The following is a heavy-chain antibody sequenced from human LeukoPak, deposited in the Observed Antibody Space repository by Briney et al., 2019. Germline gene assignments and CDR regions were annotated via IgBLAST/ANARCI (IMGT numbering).Heavy chain of an antibody. J-gene: IGHJ4*02. V-gene: IGHV4-59*01. D-gene: IGHD3-22*01. CDR2: IYYSGST. CDR3: ARGAPYYYDSSGYLFDY. Sequence: SETLSLTCTVSGGSINSYYWSWIRQPPGKGLEWIAYIYYSGSTNYNPSLKSRVTISVDTSKNQFSLKLSSVTAADTAVYYCARGAPYYYDSSGYLFDYWGQGTLVTVSS. CDR1: GGSINSYY.